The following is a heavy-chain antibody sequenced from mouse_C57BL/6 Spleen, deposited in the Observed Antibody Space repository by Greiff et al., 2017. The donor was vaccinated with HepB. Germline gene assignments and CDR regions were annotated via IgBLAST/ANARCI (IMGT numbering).Heavy chain of an antibody. CDR3: ARDDYYGRSYGSWYFDV. Sequence: QVQLKESGAELVRPGASVKLSCKASGYTFTDYYINWVKQRPGQGLEWIARIYPGSGNTYYNEKFKGKATLTAEKSSSTAYMQLSSLTSEDSAVYFCARDDYYGRSYGSWYFDVWGTGTTVTVSS. J-gene: IGHJ1*03. CDR2: IYPGSGNT. V-gene: IGHV1-76*01. CDR1: GYTFTDYY. D-gene: IGHD1-1*01.